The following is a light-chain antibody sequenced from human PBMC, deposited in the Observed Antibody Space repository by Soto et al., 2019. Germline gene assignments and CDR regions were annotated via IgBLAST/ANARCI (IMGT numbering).Light chain of an antibody. J-gene: IGLJ1*01. Sequence: QSALTQPASVSGSPGQSITISCTGTSCDVGSYNLVSWYQQHPGKAPKLMIYEGSKRPSGVSNRFSGSKSGNTASLTISGLQAEDEADYYCCSSAGSSYVFGTGTKVTVL. CDR3: CSSAGSSYV. CDR1: SCDVGSYNL. CDR2: EGS. V-gene: IGLV2-23*01.